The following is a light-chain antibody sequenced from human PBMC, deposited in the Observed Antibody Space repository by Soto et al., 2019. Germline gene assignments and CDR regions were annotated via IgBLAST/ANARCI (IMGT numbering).Light chain of an antibody. CDR3: ASHTTSSTWV. CDR2: EVN. CDR1: SSDVGAYNH. V-gene: IGLV2-14*01. J-gene: IGLJ3*02. Sequence: QSVLTQAASASGSPGQSITISCTGTSSDVGAYNHVSWYQQRPGKAPKVVIFEVNNRPSGVSSRFSGSKSGNTASLTISGLQTEDEADYYCASHTTSSTWVFGGGTQLTVL.